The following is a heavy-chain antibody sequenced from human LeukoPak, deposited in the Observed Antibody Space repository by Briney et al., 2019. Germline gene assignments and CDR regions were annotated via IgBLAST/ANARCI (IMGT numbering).Heavy chain of an antibody. V-gene: IGHV4-34*01. Sequence: SETLSLTCAVYGGSFSGYYWSWIRQPPGKGLEWIGEINHSGSTNYNPSLKSRVSISVDTSKNQFSLKLSSVTAADTAVYYCARGVRYYGSGSYYQDFFFDYLGQGTLVTVSS. J-gene: IGHJ4*02. CDR2: INHSGST. CDR1: GGSFSGYY. D-gene: IGHD3-10*01. CDR3: ARGVRYYGSGSYYQDFFFDY.